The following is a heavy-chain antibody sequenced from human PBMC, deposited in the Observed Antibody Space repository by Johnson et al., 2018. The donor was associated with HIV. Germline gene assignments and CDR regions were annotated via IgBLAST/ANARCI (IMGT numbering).Heavy chain of an antibody. J-gene: IGHJ3*02. CDR2: IKRNTDGSTI. Sequence: VQLVESGGGLVKPGGSLRLSCAVSGFTFSDAWMTWVRQAPGKGLEWVGRIKRNTDGSTIYYANSVEGRFTISRDNSMNTLYLQMNSLRAEDTAVYYCARDQSEVDAFDIWGQGTMVTVSS. CDR3: ARDQSEVDAFDI. V-gene: IGHV3-15*01. CDR1: GFTFSDAW.